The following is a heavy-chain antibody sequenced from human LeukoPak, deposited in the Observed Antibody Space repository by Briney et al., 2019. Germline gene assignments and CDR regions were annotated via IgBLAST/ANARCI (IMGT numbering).Heavy chain of an antibody. CDR1: GFTFSSYG. CDR2: IWYDGSNK. V-gene: IGHV3-33*06. Sequence: GGSLRLSCAASGFTFSSYGMHWVRQAPGKGLEWVAVIWYDGSNKYSADSVKGRFTISRDNSKNTLYLQMNSLRAEDTAVYYCAKDLRDYRYYFDYWGQGTLVTVSS. J-gene: IGHJ4*02. CDR3: AKDLRDYRYYFDY. D-gene: IGHD4-17*01.